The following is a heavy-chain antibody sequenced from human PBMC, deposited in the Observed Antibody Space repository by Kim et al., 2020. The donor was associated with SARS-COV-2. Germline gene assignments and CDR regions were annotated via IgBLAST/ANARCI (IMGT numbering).Heavy chain of an antibody. V-gene: IGHV7-4-1*02. D-gene: IGHD2-2*01. CDR3: ARDPGYCSSTSCSYRNNWFDP. J-gene: IGHJ5*02. CDR1: GYTFTSYA. Sequence: ASVKVSCKASGYTFTSYAMNWVRQAPGQGLEWMGWINTNTGNPTYAQGFTGRFVFSLDTSVSTAYLQISSQKAEDTAVYYCARDPGYCSSTSCSYRNNWFDPWGQGTLVTVSS. CDR2: INTNTGNP.